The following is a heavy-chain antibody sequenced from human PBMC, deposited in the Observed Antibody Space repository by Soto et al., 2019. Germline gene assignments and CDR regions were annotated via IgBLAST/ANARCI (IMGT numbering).Heavy chain of an antibody. CDR1: GGSISSEGYY. V-gene: IGHV4-31*03. CDR3: ARGRGYSYGPYYFDY. J-gene: IGHJ4*02. Sequence: SETLSLTCTVSGGSISSEGYYWSWFRQLPGKGLEWIGDIYYSGTTYHNPSLRSRLTISGDASKNQFSLKLSSVTAADTTLYYCARGRGYSYGPYYFDYWGQGTLVTVSS. D-gene: IGHD5-18*01. CDR2: IYYSGTT.